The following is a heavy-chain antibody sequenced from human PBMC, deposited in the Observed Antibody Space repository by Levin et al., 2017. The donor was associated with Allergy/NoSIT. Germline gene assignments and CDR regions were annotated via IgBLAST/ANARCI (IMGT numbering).Heavy chain of an antibody. CDR3: ARRTHDYYDSSGYYHY. CDR1: GYSFTSYW. V-gene: IGHV5-51*01. D-gene: IGHD3-22*01. CDR2: IYPGDSDT. J-gene: IGHJ4*02. Sequence: NRGESLKISCKGSGYSFTSYWIGWVRQMPGKGLEWMGIIYPGDSDTRYSPSFQGQVTISADKSISTAYLQWSSLKASDTAMYYCARRTHDYYDSSGYYHYWGQGTLVTVSS.